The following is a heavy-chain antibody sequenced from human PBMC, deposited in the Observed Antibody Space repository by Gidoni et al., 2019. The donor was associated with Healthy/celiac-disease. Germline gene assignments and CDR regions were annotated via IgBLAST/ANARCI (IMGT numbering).Heavy chain of an antibody. Sequence: EVQLVESGGGLVQPGGSLRLSCAASGFTFSSYSMNWVRQAPGKGLEWVSYISSSSSTIYYADSVKGRFTISRDNAKNSLYLQMNSLRDEDTAVYYCARGQQLVRASYFDYWGQGTLVTVSS. J-gene: IGHJ4*02. CDR3: ARGQQLVRASYFDY. CDR2: ISSSSSTI. D-gene: IGHD6-13*01. V-gene: IGHV3-48*02. CDR1: GFTFSSYS.